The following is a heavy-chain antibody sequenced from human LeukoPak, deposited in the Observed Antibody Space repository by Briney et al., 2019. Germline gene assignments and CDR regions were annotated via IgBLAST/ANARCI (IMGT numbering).Heavy chain of an antibody. Sequence: GGSLRLSCAASGFTFSSYWMSWVRQAPGKGLEWVANIKQDGSEKYYVDSVKGRFAISRDNAKNSLYLQMNSLRAEDTAVYYCARGTLLWFGGLLYRPQFYFDYWGQGTLVTVSS. J-gene: IGHJ4*02. V-gene: IGHV3-7*01. CDR3: ARGTLLWFGGLLYRPQFYFDY. D-gene: IGHD3-10*01. CDR2: IKQDGSEK. CDR1: GFTFSSYW.